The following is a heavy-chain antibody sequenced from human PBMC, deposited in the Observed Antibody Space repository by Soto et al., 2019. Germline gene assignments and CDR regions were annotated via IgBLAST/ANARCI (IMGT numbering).Heavy chain of an antibody. Sequence: EVQLVESGGGLVQPGGSLSVSCAASGFTFGSYWINWVRQAPGKGLVWVSRIDSDGSSTTYADSVKGRFTTSRDNAKNTLYLRMSSLRVDDTAVYYCARGRPYGMDVWGQWTKVTVSS. CDR1: GFTFGSYW. J-gene: IGHJ6*02. V-gene: IGHV3-74*01. CDR3: ARGRPYGMDV. CDR2: IDSDGSST.